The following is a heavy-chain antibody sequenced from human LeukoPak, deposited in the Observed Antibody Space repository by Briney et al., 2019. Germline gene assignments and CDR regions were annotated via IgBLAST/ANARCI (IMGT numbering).Heavy chain of an antibody. CDR1: GYTFTGYY. D-gene: IGHD2-2*01. Sequence: ASVKVSCKASGYTFTGYYMHWVRQAPGQGLEWVGWINPKNGGSNYAQKFQGRVTMTRDRSISTAYMELSRLTSDDTAVYYCARGVPGTYYYYYMDDWGKGTTVTVSS. V-gene: IGHV1-2*02. J-gene: IGHJ6*03. CDR2: INPKNGGS. CDR3: ARGVPGTYYYYYMDD.